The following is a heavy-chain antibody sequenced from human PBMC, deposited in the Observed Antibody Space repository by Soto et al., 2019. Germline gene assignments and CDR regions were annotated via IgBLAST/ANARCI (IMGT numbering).Heavy chain of an antibody. V-gene: IGHV1-69*13. CDR2: IIPIFGTA. D-gene: IGHD3-16*01. J-gene: IGHJ5*02. CDR1: GGTFSSYA. CDR3: ARDRLGAFDP. Sequence: AASVKVSCKASGGTFSSYAISWVRQAPGQGLEWMGGIIPIFGTANYAQKFQGRVTITADESTSTAYMELSSLRSEDTAVYYCARDRLGAFDPWGQGTLVTVSS.